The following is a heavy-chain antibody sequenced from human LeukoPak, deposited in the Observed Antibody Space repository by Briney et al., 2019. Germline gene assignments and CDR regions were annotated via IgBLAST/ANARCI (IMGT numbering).Heavy chain of an antibody. CDR1: GFTVSSNY. Sequence: GGSRRLSCAASGFTVSSNYVSWVRQAPGKGLEWVSVIYSGGSTYYADSVKGRFTISRDNSKNTLYLQMNSLRAEDTAVYYCARFPVVGATTLYYFDYWGQGTLVTVSS. D-gene: IGHD1-26*01. CDR3: ARFPVVGATTLYYFDY. V-gene: IGHV3-53*01. J-gene: IGHJ4*02. CDR2: IYSGGST.